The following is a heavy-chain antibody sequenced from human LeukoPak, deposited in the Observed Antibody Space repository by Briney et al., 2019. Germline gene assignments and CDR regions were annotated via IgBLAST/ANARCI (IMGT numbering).Heavy chain of an antibody. D-gene: IGHD1-7*01. V-gene: IGHV4-34*01. CDR2: INHSGST. J-gene: IGHJ4*02. CDR1: GGSFSGYY. CDR3: ARAYNWNYPFDY. Sequence: PSETLSLTCAVYGGSFSGYYWSWIRQPPGKGLEWIGEINHSGSTNYNPSLKSRVTISVDTSKNQFSLKLSSVTAADTAVYYCARAYNWNYPFDYWGQGTLVTVSS.